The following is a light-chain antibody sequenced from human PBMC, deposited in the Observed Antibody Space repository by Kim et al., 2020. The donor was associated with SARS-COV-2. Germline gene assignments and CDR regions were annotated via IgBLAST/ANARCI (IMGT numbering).Light chain of an antibody. Sequence: EIVMTQAPDTLSVSPGERATLSCRASQSVSSNLAWYQQKPGQAPRLLIYGASTRATGIPARFSGSGSGTEFTLTISSLESEDFALYYCQHYINWPRTFRQGTTVDIK. CDR2: GAS. CDR3: QHYINWPRT. J-gene: IGKJ1*01. CDR1: QSVSSN. V-gene: IGKV3-15*01.